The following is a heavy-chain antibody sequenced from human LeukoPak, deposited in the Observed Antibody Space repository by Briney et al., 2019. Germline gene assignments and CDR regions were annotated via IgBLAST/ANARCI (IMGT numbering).Heavy chain of an antibody. CDR2: IHHSGST. Sequence: SETLSLTCAVYSGSFSAYYWSWIRQPPGKGLAWIGEIHHSGSTNYNPSLKSRVTISVDTSKNQFSLKLNSLTAADTAAYYCARGKRIYGTVAVAGHHYFDYWGQGTLVTVSS. CDR3: ARGKRIYGTVAVAGHHYFDY. V-gene: IGHV4-34*01. CDR1: SGSFSAYY. J-gene: IGHJ4*02. D-gene: IGHD6-19*01.